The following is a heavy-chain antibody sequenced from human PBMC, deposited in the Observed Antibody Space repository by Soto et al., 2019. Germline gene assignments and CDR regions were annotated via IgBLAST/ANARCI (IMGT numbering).Heavy chain of an antibody. CDR2: FDPEDGET. CDR3: ATSGEKAYYYDSSGPRHGMDV. V-gene: IGHV1-24*01. CDR1: GYTLTELS. D-gene: IGHD3-22*01. Sequence: GASVKVSCKVSGYTLTELSMHWVRQAPGKGLEGMGGFDPEDGETIYAQKFQGRVTMTEDTSTDTAYMELSSLRSEDTAVYYCATSGEKAYYYDSSGPRHGMDVWGQGTTVTVSS. J-gene: IGHJ6*02.